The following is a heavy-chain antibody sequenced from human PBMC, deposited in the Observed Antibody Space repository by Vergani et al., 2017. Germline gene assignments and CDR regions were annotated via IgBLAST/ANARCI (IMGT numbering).Heavy chain of an antibody. V-gene: IGHV5-51*01. D-gene: IGHD3-22*01. CDR2: IYPGDSDT. CDR3: ARQDSSGEDIDAFDI. Sequence: EVQLVQSGAEVKKPGESLKISCKCSGYSFTSYWIGWVRQMPGKGLEWMGIIYPGDSDTRYSPSFQGQVTISADKSISTAYLQWSGLKASDTAMYYCARQDSSGEDIDAFDIWGQGTMVTVSS. J-gene: IGHJ3*02. CDR1: GYSFTSYW.